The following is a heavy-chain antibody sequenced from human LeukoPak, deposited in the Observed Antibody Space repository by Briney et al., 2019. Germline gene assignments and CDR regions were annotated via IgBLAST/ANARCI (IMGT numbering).Heavy chain of an antibody. CDR1: GFTFSSYA. V-gene: IGHV3-30*02. D-gene: IGHD3-22*01. J-gene: IGHJ4*02. Sequence: GGSLRLSCAASGFTFSSYAMHWVRQAPGKGLEWVTFIRYDGSNKYYADSVKGRFTISRDNSKNTLYLQMNSLRAEDTAVYYCARAHYYDSSGLDFWGQGTLVTVSS. CDR2: IRYDGSNK. CDR3: ARAHYYDSSGLDF.